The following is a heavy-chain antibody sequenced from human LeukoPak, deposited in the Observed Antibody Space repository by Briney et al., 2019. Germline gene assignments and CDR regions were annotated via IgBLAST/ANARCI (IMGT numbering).Heavy chain of an antibody. J-gene: IGHJ4*02. Sequence: GGSLRLSCAASGFIFSSYWMGWIRQAPGKGLEWVANIKYDGSEKYYMDSVKGRFTISRDNAKSSLYLQMNSLRAEDTAVYYCARGDQGRGGESTYWGQGTLVIVSS. CDR1: GFIFSSYW. D-gene: IGHD2-21*01. CDR3: ARGDQGRGGESTY. CDR2: IKYDGSEK. V-gene: IGHV3-7*01.